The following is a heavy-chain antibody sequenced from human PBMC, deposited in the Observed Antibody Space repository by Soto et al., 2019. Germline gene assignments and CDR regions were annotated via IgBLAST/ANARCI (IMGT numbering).Heavy chain of an antibody. D-gene: IGHD6-13*01. Sequence: GASVKVSCKASGYTFTNYLIIWVRQAPGQGLEWMGWISAYNGNTNYAQKLQGRVTMTTDTSTSTVYMELSSLRSEDTAVYYCARDTTYPWYSSSWRGWFDPWGQGTLVTVSS. V-gene: IGHV1-18*04. CDR1: GYTFTNYL. CDR3: ARDTTYPWYSSSWRGWFDP. CDR2: ISAYNGNT. J-gene: IGHJ5*02.